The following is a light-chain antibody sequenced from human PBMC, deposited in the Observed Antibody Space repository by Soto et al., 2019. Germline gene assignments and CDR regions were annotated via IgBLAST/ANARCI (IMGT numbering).Light chain of an antibody. CDR3: QQSYSMPWT. CDR2: AAS. V-gene: IGKV1-39*01. CDR1: QSISSN. J-gene: IGKJ1*01. Sequence: DLQMTQSPSSLSASVGDRVTITCRASQSISSNLNWYQQKPGKAPKLLIYAASSLQSGVPSRFSGSGSGTDFTLTISSMQPEDFATYYCQQSYSMPWTFGQGTKVEIK.